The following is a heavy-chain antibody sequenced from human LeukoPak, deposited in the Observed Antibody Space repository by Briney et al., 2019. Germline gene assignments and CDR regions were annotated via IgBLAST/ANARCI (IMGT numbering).Heavy chain of an antibody. CDR1: GFTFSSYG. V-gene: IGHV3-30*02. D-gene: IGHD4-11*01. Sequence: PGGSLRLSCAASGFTFSSYGMHWVRQAPGKGLEWVAFIRYDGSNKYYADSVKGRFTISRDNSKNTLYLQMNSLRAEDTAVYYCARDRDDYSNYEWFDPWGQGTLVTVSS. CDR2: IRYDGSNK. J-gene: IGHJ5*02. CDR3: ARDRDDYSNYEWFDP.